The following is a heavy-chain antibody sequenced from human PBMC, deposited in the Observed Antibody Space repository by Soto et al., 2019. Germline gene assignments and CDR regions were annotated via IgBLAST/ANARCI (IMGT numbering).Heavy chain of an antibody. CDR1: GFTFSSYG. J-gene: IGHJ3*02. CDR2: ISYDGSNK. Sequence: GGSLRLSCAASGFTFSSYGMHWVRQAPGKGLEWVAVISYDGSNKYYADSVKGRFTISRDNSKNTLYLQMNSLRAEDTAVYYCAKAWFSGSIGDAFDIWGQGTMVTVSS. CDR3: AKAWFSGSIGDAFDI. V-gene: IGHV3-30*18. D-gene: IGHD3-22*01.